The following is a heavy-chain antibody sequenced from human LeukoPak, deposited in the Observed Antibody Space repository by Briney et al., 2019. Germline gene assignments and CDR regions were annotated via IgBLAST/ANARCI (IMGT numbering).Heavy chain of an antibody. Sequence: GGSPRLSCAASGFTFSSYWMHWVRQAPGKGLVWVSRINSDGSSTSYADSVKGRFTISRDNAKNTLYLQMNSLRAEDTAVYYCARGRAGRYFDWWGQGTLVTVSS. CDR3: ARGRAGRYFDW. J-gene: IGHJ4*02. V-gene: IGHV3-74*01. CDR1: GFTFSSYW. D-gene: IGHD3-10*01. CDR2: INSDGSST.